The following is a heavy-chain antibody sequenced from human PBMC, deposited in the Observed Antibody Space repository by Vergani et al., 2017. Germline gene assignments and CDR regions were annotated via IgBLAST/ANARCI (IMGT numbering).Heavy chain of an antibody. CDR2: TYYRGST. Sequence: QVQLQESGPGLVKPSQTLSLTCTVSGGSISSGDYYWSWIRKPPGKGLEWIGYTYYRGSTDYNPSLKSRVTLSVDTSKNQFSRTLSSVTAADTAVYYCARDISGGYYDSSGYLNAFDIWGQGTMVTVSS. CDR1: GGSISSGDYY. D-gene: IGHD3-22*01. J-gene: IGHJ3*02. V-gene: IGHV4-30-4*08. CDR3: ARDISGGYYDSSGYLNAFDI.